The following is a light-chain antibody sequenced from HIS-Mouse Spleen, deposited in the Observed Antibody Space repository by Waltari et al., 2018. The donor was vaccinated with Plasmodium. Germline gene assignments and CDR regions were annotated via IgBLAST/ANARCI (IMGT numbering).Light chain of an antibody. CDR1: ALPKKY. Sequence: SYELTQPPSVSVSPGQTARITCSGDALPKKYAYWYQKKSGLAPVLVIYEDSKRPSGIPERCSGSSSGTMATLTISGAQVEDEADYYCYSTDSSGNHRVFGGGTKLTVL. J-gene: IGLJ3*02. CDR3: YSTDSSGNHRV. V-gene: IGLV3-10*01. CDR2: EDS.